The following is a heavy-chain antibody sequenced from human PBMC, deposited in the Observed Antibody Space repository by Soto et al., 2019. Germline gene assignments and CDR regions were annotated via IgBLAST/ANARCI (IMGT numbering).Heavy chain of an antibody. CDR2: IIPIFGTA. CDR1: GGTFSNYA. J-gene: IGHJ4*02. D-gene: IGHD6-13*01. CDR3: ARERAAAGFAY. V-gene: IGHV1-69*05. Sequence: ASVKVSCKASGGTFSNYAITWVRQAPGQGLEWLGRIIPIFGTANYAQKFQGRVTMTRNTSISTAYMELSSLRSEDTAVYYCARERAAAGFAYWGQGTLVTVSS.